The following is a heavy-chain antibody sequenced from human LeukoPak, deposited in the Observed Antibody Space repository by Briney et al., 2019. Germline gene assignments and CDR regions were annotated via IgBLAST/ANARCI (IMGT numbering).Heavy chain of an antibody. CDR3: ARVEVPRDINDWYLDL. J-gene: IGHJ2*01. CDR2: LYHSGTT. V-gene: IGHV4-38-2*02. D-gene: IGHD2-15*01. CDR1: GYSIAHGFF. Sequence: KSSETLSLTCTVSGYSIAHGFFWAWIRQPPGGGLEWIGSLYHSGTTYYNTSLKSRISTSVDTSKNQFSLKLRLVTAADTAVYYCARVEVPRDINDWYLDLWGRGTLVTVSS.